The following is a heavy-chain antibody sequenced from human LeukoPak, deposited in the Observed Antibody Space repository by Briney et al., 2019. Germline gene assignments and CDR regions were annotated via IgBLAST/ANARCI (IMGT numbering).Heavy chain of an antibody. CDR2: INPETFKV. V-gene: IGHV1-2*02. J-gene: IGHJ3*02. CDR1: GYTFTDSY. Sequence: ASVKVSCKASGYTFTDSYIHGVRQAPGQGLEWLGWINPETFKVEYAERFQGRVTMTRDTSISTAYMELSSLKSEDTAVYFCARESGAAPAFDIWGQGTLVTVSS. D-gene: IGHD1-26*01. CDR3: ARESGAAPAFDI.